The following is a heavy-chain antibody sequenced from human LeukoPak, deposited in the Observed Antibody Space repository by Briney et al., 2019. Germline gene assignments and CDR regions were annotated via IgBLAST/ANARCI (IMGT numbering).Heavy chain of an antibody. CDR3: ARGPSIAARYDAFDI. Sequence: PGGSLRLSCAASGFTFSDYYLSWVRQAPGKGLEWVSYISSSGNTISYADSVKGRFTISRDNAKNSLYLQVISLRAEDTAVYYCARGPSIAARYDAFDIWGQGTMVTVSS. CDR2: ISSSGNTI. D-gene: IGHD6-6*01. V-gene: IGHV3-11*04. J-gene: IGHJ3*02. CDR1: GFTFSDYY.